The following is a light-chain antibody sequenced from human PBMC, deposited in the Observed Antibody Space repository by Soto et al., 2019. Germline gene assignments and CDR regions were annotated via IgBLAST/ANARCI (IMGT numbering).Light chain of an antibody. CDR2: GAS. CDR3: QQYGSSPLT. V-gene: IGKV3-20*01. J-gene: IGKJ4*01. CDR1: QSVGSGF. Sequence: EIVLTQSPATLSVSPGERATLSCRASQSVGSGFLAWYQQTRGQAPRLLIYGASTRATGIPDRFSGSGSGTDFTRTISILEPEDFAVYYCQQYGSSPLTFGGGTKVDIK.